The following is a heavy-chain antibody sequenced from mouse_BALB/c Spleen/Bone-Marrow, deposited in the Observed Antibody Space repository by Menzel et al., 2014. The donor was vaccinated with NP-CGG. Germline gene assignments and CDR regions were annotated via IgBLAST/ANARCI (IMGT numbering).Heavy chain of an antibody. V-gene: IGHV14-3*02. CDR2: IDPANGNT. J-gene: IGHJ4*01. D-gene: IGHD1-1*01. CDR3: ARYRYYGSSYAMDY. Sequence: EVQLQQSGAEHVKPGASAKLSCTASGFNIKDTYMYWVKQRPEQGLEWIGRIDPANGNTKYDPKFQGKATITADTSSNTAYLQLSSLTSEDTAVYYCARYRYYGSSYAMDYWGQGTSVTVSS. CDR1: GFNIKDTY.